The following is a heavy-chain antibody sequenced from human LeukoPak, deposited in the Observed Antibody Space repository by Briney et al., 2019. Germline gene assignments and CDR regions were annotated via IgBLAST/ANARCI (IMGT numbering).Heavy chain of an antibody. D-gene: IGHD3-10*01. CDR3: AKDRGVGFGEV. CDR2: IGSDGSNN. Sequence: GGSLRLSCIESGFAFSSCGMHWVRQAPGKGLEWVAFIGSDGSNNYYADPMKGRFTIASDNSKHILQLHLDVSTNEDTAVYYCAKDRGVGFGEVWGQGTLVTVSS. CDR1: GFAFSSCG. J-gene: IGHJ4*02. V-gene: IGHV3-30*02.